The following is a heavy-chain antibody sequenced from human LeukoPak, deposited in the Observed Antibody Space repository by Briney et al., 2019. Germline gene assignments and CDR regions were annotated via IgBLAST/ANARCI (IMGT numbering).Heavy chain of an antibody. CDR3: ARSQYQLLWEIYGMDV. J-gene: IGHJ6*02. V-gene: IGHV3-30*03. CDR2: ISYDGSNK. Sequence: PGGSLRLSCAASGFTFSSYGMHWVRQAPGKGLEWVAVISYDGSNKYYADSVKGRFTISRDNSKNTLYLQMNSLRSDDTAVYYCARSQYQLLWEIYGMDVWGQGTTVTVSS. CDR1: GFTFSSYG. D-gene: IGHD2-2*01.